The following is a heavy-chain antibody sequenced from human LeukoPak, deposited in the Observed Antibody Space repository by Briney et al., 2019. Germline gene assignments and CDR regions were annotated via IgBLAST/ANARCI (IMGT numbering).Heavy chain of an antibody. CDR2: IYHNGDT. V-gene: IGHV4-59*08. CDR1: GGSISTYY. Sequence: SDTLSLTCIVSGGSISTYYWSWIRQSPGKGLEWIGYIYHNGDTNYNPSFKSRVTISVDTSKNQFSLRLMSVTAADTAIYYCARHSYTPFDYWGQGSLVTVSS. D-gene: IGHD2-2*02. J-gene: IGHJ4*02. CDR3: ARHSYTPFDY.